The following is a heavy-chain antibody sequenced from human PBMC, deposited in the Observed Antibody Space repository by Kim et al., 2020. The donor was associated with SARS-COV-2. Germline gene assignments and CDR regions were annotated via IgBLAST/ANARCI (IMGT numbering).Heavy chain of an antibody. Sequence: CSVKVSCKASGDTFSDYGISWVRQAPGQGLEWMGRVTPILGVSNYAQKFRDRITITADKSTNTAYMELSSLRSEDTALYFCARVVVPVGVGRYYFDSWGRGTLVTVSS. CDR2: VTPILGVS. CDR3: ARVVVPVGVGRYYFDS. J-gene: IGHJ4*02. D-gene: IGHD3-3*01. V-gene: IGHV1-69*04. CDR1: GDTFSDYG.